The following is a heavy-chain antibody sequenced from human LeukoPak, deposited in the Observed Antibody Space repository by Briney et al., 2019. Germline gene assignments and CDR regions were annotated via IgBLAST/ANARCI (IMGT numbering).Heavy chain of an antibody. CDR1: GFTFSSYT. CDR2: ISSSSSYI. D-gene: IGHD5-12*01. CDR3: ARVGYSGYDYWFPSYYYMDV. J-gene: IGHJ6*03. V-gene: IGHV3-21*01. Sequence: GGSLRLSCAASGFTFSSYTMNWVRQAPGKGLEWVSSISSSSSYIYYADSVKGRFTISRDNAKNSLYLQMNSLRAEDTAVYYCARVGYSGYDYWFPSYYYMDVWGKGTTVTISS.